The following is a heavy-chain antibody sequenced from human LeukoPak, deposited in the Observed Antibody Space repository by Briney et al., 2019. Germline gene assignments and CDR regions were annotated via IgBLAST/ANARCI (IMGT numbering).Heavy chain of an antibody. D-gene: IGHD6-13*01. CDR2: VSSSSDYI. CDR1: GFTFTTYS. V-gene: IGHV3-21*01. CDR3: ARGDSSSWYAWYFDL. Sequence: PGGSLRLSCAASGFTFTTYSMNWVRQAPGKEPEWVSAVSSSSDYIYYADSVRGRFTISRDNAKNSLYLQMNSLRAEDTAVYYCARGDSSSWYAWYFDLWGRGTLVTVSS. J-gene: IGHJ2*01.